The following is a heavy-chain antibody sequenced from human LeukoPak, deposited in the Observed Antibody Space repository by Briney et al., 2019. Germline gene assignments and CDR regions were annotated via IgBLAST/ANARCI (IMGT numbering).Heavy chain of an antibody. CDR2: IIPILGIA. D-gene: IGHD3-9*01. CDR3: AMPGDDYVSYFDR. Sequence: SVKVSCKASGGTFSNYAINWVRQAPGQGLEWMGRIIPILGIANYAEKFQGRVTITADRFTSTASMELSSLTSEDTAVYYCAMPGDDYVSYFDRWGQGTLVTVSS. J-gene: IGHJ4*02. CDR1: GGTFSNYA. V-gene: IGHV1-69*04.